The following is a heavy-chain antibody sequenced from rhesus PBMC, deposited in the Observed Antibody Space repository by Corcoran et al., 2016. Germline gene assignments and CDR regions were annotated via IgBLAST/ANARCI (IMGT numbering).Heavy chain of an antibody. CDR1: GGSISSSKW. CDR3: ARRLATVTLSYFDY. J-gene: IGHJ4*01. CDR2: IYGCSGST. Sequence: QVQLQESGPGLVKPSETLSLTCAVSGGSISSSKWWSWIRQSPGKGLEGIGYIYGCSGSTSYNPSLKSRVTISTDTSKNQFSLKLSSVTAADTAVYYCARRLATVTLSYFDYWGQGVLVTVSS. D-gene: IGHD5-36*02. V-gene: IGHV4S7*01.